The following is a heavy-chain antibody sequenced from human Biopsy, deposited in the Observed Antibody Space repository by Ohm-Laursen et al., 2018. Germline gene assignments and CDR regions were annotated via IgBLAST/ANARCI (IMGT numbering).Heavy chain of an antibody. CDR1: GFTFNSHE. Sequence: SLRLSCAASGFTFNSHEMNWVRQAPGQGMEWISYITGSSSTIYYADSVKGRFTISRDNAKNSLYLQMNSLRAEDTAVYYCTRLAYYYYYGMDVWGQGTTVTVSS. J-gene: IGHJ6*02. CDR2: ITGSSSTI. V-gene: IGHV3-48*03. D-gene: IGHD2-21*01. CDR3: TRLAYYYYYGMDV.